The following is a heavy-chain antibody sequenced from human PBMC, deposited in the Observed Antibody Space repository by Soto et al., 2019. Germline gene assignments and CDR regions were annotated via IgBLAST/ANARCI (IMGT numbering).Heavy chain of an antibody. J-gene: IGHJ4*02. CDR2: IKSKTDGGTT. Sequence: GGSPRLSCAACGFNFSNAGMSWARQSQGKGLEWVGSIKSKTDGGTTDYAAPVKGRFTISKNDTKNTLYLQMNSLKTEDAAVYYGTMPSYTAAFGYWGQGTLVTVSS. CDR1: GFNFSNAG. CDR3: TMPSYTAAFGY. D-gene: IGHD2-2*02. V-gene: IGHV3-15*01.